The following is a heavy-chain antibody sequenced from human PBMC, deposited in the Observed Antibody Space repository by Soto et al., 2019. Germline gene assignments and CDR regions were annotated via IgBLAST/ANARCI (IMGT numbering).Heavy chain of an antibody. CDR3: ARVVGCSSTSCYLSPHYYYYMDV. CDR2: IIPILGIA. Sequence: ASVKVSCKASGGTFSSYTISWVRQAPGQGLEWMGRIIPILGIANYAQKFQGRVTITADKSTSTAYMELSSLRSEDTAVYYCARVVGCSSTSCYLSPHYYYYMDVWGKGTTVTVSS. V-gene: IGHV1-69*02. CDR1: GGTFSSYT. D-gene: IGHD2-2*01. J-gene: IGHJ6*03.